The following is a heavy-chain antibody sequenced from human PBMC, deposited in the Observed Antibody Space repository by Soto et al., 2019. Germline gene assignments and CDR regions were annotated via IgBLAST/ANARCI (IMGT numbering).Heavy chain of an antibody. V-gene: IGHV1-69*13. CDR1: GGSFSNFG. D-gene: IGHD2-2*03. J-gene: IGHJ4*02. CDR2: IVPVFGRP. Sequence: SVKVSCKASGGSFSNFGISWVRQAPGQGLEWMGGIVPVFGRPNYAQRFRGRLTITADESTSTGYMELISLRAEDTAVYYCASEFDGSSRYFDYWGQGTLVTVSS. CDR3: ASEFDGSSRYFDY.